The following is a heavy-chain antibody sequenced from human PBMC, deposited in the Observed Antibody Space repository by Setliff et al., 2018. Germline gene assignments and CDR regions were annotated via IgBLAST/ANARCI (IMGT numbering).Heavy chain of an antibody. CDR1: GGSINSGVYY. CDR3: ARGGTFRYFDF. D-gene: IGHD5-12*01. CDR2: IYHGGDT. J-gene: IGHJ4*02. V-gene: IGHV4-39*07. Sequence: PSETLSLTCTVSGGSINSGVYYWGWIRQPPGKGLEWIGRIYHGGDTYYSPSLRSRLTISVDTSKNQFSLKLRSVTAADTAVYYCARGGTFRYFDFWGQGAPVTVSS.